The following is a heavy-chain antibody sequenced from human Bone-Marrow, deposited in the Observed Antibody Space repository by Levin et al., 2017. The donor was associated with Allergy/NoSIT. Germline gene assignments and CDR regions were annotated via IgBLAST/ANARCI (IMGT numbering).Heavy chain of an antibody. CDR3: ARDWSDYSRNYYYYGMDV. Sequence: ASVKVSCKASGYTFTSYGISWVRQAPGQGLEWMGWISAYNGNTNYAQKLQGRVTMTTDTSTSTAYMELRSLRSDDTAVYYCARDWSDYSRNYYYYGMDVWGQGTTVTVSS. V-gene: IGHV1-18*01. CDR1: GYTFTSYG. CDR2: ISAYNGNT. J-gene: IGHJ6*02. D-gene: IGHD4-11*01.